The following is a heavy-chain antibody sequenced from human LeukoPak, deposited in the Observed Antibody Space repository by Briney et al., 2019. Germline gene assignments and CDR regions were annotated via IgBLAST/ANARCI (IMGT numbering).Heavy chain of an antibody. J-gene: IGHJ4*02. CDR2: INHSGST. V-gene: IGHV4-34*01. CDR1: GGSFSDYY. Sequence: SETLSLTCAVYGGSFSDYYWTYIRQPPGKGLEWIGEINHSGSTNYNPSLKSRVTISVDKSKNQFSLKLSSVTAADTAVYYCARDSQYYDILTGYLTGVFFDYWGQGTLVTVSS. D-gene: IGHD3-9*01. CDR3: ARDSQYYDILTGYLTGVFFDY.